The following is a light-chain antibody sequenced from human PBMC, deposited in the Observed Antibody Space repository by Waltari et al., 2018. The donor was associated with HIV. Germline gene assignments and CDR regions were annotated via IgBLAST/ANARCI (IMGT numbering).Light chain of an antibody. J-gene: IGLJ1*01. CDR3: QSYDNSLTGYV. CDR2: ANY. V-gene: IGLV1-40*01. CDR1: SSNIGPTYG. Sequence: QSLLTQPPSVSGAPGQRVTISCTGGSSNIGPTYGVSWYPHLPGTAPKLLIYANYNRPSGVPDRFSGSKSGTSASLAITGLQAEDEAEYYCQSYDNSLTGYVFGTGTKVTVL.